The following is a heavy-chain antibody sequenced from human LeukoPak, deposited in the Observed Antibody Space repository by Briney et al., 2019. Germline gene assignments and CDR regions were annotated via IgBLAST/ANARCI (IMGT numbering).Heavy chain of an antibody. D-gene: IGHD5-18*01. Sequence: PGGSLRLSCAASGFTFSSYGMHWVRQAPGKGLEWVAVISYDGSNKYYADSVKGRFTISRDNAKNSLYLQMNSLRAEDTAVYYCARSYSFGPVYDYWGQGTLVTVSS. J-gene: IGHJ4*02. CDR2: ISYDGSNK. CDR3: ARSYSFGPVYDY. V-gene: IGHV3-30*03. CDR1: GFTFSSYG.